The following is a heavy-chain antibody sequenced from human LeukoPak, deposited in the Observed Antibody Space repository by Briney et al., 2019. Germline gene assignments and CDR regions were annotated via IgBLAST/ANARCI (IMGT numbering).Heavy chain of an antibody. Sequence: SETLSLTCTVSGGSISSSSYYWGWIRQPPEKGLEWIGSIYYSGSTNYNPSLKSRVTISVDTSKNQFSLKLSSVTAADTAVYYCARGDYGGNSWAAPENYFDYWGQGTLVTVSS. CDR2: IYYSGST. CDR3: ARGDYGGNSWAAPENYFDY. D-gene: IGHD4-23*01. CDR1: GGSISSSSYY. J-gene: IGHJ4*02. V-gene: IGHV4-39*07.